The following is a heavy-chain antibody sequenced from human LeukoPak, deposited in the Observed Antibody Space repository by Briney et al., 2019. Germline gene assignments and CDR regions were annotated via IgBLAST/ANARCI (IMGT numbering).Heavy chain of an antibody. V-gene: IGHV3-30-3*01. Sequence: GGSLRLSCAASGFTFSSYAMHWVRQAPGKGLEWVAVISYDGSNKYYADSVKGRFTISRDNSKDTLYLQMNSLRAEDTAVYYCARDRGVVVPAAILPNWFDPWGQGTLVTVSS. J-gene: IGHJ5*02. CDR3: ARDRGVVVPAAILPNWFDP. CDR1: GFTFSSYA. CDR2: ISYDGSNK. D-gene: IGHD2-2*01.